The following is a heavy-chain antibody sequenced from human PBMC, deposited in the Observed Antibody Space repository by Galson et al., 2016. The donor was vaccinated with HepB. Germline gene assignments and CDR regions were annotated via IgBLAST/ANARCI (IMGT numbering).Heavy chain of an antibody. CDR1: GHTFTASA. V-gene: IGHV1-3*01. CDR3: ARIGGGSSGFDY. CDR2: ITVVNGTT. D-gene: IGHD2-15*01. J-gene: IGHJ4*02. Sequence: SVKVSCKASGHTFTASAIHWVRQAPGQRLEWMGWITVVNGTTKYSQKFQDRVTFTSDTSASTAYMDLGSLTSEDTAVYYCARIGGGSSGFDYWGQGSLVTVSS.